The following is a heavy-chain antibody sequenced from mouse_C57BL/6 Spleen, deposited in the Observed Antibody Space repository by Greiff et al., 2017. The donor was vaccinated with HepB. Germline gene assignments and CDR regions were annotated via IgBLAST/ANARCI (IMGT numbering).Heavy chain of an antibody. V-gene: IGHV1-81*01. D-gene: IGHD2-4*01. Sequence: VQVVESGAELARPGASVKLSCKASGYTFTSYGISWVKQRTGQGLEWIGEIYPRSGNTYYNEKFKGKATLTADKSSSTAYMELRSLTSEDSAVYFCARRGYDYDRAWFAYWGQGTLVTVSA. CDR1: GYTFTSYG. CDR3: ARRGYDYDRAWFAY. J-gene: IGHJ3*01. CDR2: IYPRSGNT.